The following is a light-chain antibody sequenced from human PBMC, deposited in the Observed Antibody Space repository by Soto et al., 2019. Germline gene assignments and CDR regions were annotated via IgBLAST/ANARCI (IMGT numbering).Light chain of an antibody. Sequence: DIQMTQSPSSLSVSVGDSVTITCRASQSIRNYLNWYQQKPGKAPKLLLYAGSSLHSGVPSRFSGSGSGTDFTLTISSLEPDDFATYYCQQSYSTPFTFGPGTKVDIK. CDR1: QSIRNY. J-gene: IGKJ3*01. V-gene: IGKV1-39*01. CDR3: QQSYSTPFT. CDR2: AGS.